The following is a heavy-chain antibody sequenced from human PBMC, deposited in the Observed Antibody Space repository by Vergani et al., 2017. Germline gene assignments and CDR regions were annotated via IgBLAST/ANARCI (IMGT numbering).Heavy chain of an antibody. J-gene: IGHJ6*02. V-gene: IGHV1-3*01. CDR1: GYTFTSYA. CDR3: ARDLVGQNYYDSSGYTHKGMDV. D-gene: IGHD3-22*01. CDR2: INAGNGNT. Sequence: QVQLVQSGAEVKKPGASVKVSCKASGYTFTSYAMHWVRQAPGQRLEWMGWINAGNGNTKYSQKFQGRVTITRDTPASTAYMELSSLRSEDTAVYYCARDLVGQNYYDSSGYTHKGMDVWGQGTTVTVSS.